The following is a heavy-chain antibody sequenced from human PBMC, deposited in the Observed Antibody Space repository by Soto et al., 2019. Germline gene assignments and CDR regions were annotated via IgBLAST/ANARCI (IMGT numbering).Heavy chain of an antibody. J-gene: IGHJ4*02. D-gene: IGHD3-22*01. CDR1: GGSVSSGSYY. V-gene: IGHV4-61*01. CDR3: AREAFGYYDSSGYLGY. CDR2: IYYSGST. Sequence: QVQLQESGPGLVKPSETLSLTCTVSGGSVSSGSYYWSWIRQPPGKGLEWIGYIYYSGSTNYNPSLQSRVTISVDKSKDQFSLKLSSVTAADTAVYYCAREAFGYYDSSGYLGYWGQGTLVTVSS.